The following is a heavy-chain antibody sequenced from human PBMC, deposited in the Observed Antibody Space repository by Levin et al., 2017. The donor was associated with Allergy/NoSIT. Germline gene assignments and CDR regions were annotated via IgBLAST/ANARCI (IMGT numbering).Heavy chain of an antibody. CDR3: ARGGAYADKWFDT. CDR2: INPNTGDT. Sequence: GGSLRLSCKTFGYTFADYFVHWVRQAPGQGLEWLGRINPNTGDTDFAQKFQARATLTKDTSISTAYMELSRLTSDDTAIYYCARGGAYADKWFDTWGQGTPVTVSS. V-gene: IGHV1-2*06. J-gene: IGHJ5*02. D-gene: IGHD5-12*01. CDR1: GYTFADYF.